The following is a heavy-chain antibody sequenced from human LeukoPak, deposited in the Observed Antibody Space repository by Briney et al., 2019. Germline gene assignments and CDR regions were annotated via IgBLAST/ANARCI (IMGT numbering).Heavy chain of an antibody. J-gene: IGHJ2*01. CDR1: GYSIAHGFF. D-gene: IGHD2-15*01. V-gene: IGHV4-38-2*02. Sequence: SETLSLTCTVSGYSIAHGFFWAWIPQPPGGGLEWIGSHYHSGTTYYNTSLKSRIRTSVDTPKIQFSLKLRLVTAADTAVYYCARVEVPRDINDWYFDLWGRGTLVTVSS. CDR3: ARVEVPRDINDWYFDL. CDR2: HYHSGTT.